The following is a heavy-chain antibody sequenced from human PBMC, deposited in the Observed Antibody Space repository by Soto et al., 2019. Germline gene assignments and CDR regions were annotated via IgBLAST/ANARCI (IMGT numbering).Heavy chain of an antibody. J-gene: IGHJ4*02. CDR1: GYTFTGYY. CDR3: ARGLTPKQWLVPFDY. V-gene: IGHV1-2*04. Sequence: ASVKVSCKASGYTFTGYYMHCVRQAPGQGLEWMGWINPNSGGTNYAQKFQGWVTMTRDTSISTAYMELSRLRSDDTAVYYCARGLTPKQWLVPFDYWAREPWSPSPQ. CDR2: INPNSGGT. D-gene: IGHD6-19*01.